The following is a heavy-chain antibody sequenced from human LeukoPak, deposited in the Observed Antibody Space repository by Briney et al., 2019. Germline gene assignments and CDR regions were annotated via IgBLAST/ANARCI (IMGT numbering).Heavy chain of an antibody. D-gene: IGHD3-22*01. CDR1: GGSISSSSYY. CDR3: ARLVYDSSGYYYEGD. J-gene: IGHJ4*02. Sequence: PSETLSLTCTVSGGSISSSSYYWGWIRQPPGKGLEWIGSIYYSGSTNYNPSLKSRVTISLDTSKNQFSLKLSSVTAADTAVYYCARLVYDSSGYYYEGDWGQGTLVTVSS. V-gene: IGHV4-39*07. CDR2: IYYSGST.